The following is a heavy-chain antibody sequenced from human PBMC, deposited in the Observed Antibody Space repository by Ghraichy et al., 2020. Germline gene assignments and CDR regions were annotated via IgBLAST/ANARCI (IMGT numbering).Heavy chain of an antibody. Sequence: ASVKVSCKASGYTFTSYDINWVRQATGQGLEWMGWMNPNSGNTGYTEKLQGRVTMTRSTSSRTAYMELSSLTSEDTAVYYCAIRACNSTSCRRPSYYYGMDIWGQGTTVTVSS. CDR1: GYTFTSYD. V-gene: IGHV1-8*01. J-gene: IGHJ6*02. CDR2: MNPNSGNT. CDR3: AIRACNSTSCRRPSYYYGMDI. D-gene: IGHD2-2*01.